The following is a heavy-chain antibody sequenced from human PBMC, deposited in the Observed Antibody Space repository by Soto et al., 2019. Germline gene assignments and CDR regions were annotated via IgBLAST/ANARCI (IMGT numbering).Heavy chain of an antibody. CDR2: ISYDGSNK. Sequence: GGSLRLSCAASGFTFSSYAMHWVRQAPGKGLEWVAVISYDGSNKYYADSVKGRFTISRDNSKNTLYLQMNSLRAEDTAVYYCARGGPYYYDSSGYYYGLDYSGQRTLVTVSS. D-gene: IGHD3-22*01. CDR1: GFTFSSYA. V-gene: IGHV3-30-3*01. J-gene: IGHJ4*02. CDR3: ARGGPYYYDSSGYYYGLDY.